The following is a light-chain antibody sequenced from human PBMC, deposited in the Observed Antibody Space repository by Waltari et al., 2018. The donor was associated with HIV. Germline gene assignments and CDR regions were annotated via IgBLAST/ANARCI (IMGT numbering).Light chain of an antibody. Sequence: QSVLTQPASVPGAPGHSITYSCTGTASAFGDYTYVSWYQQLPGKAPNMVRYDFTQRPSGSSRRISGSRSGARASRTISGRRAENEADYYCSSYARNSPWPFGGGTKLNV. J-gene: IGLJ2*01. CDR1: ASAFGDYTY. V-gene: IGLV2-14*03. CDR3: SSYARNSPWP. CDR2: DFT.